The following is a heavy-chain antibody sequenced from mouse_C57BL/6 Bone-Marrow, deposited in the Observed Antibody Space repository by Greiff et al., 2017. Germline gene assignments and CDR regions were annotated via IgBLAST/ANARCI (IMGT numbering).Heavy chain of an antibody. J-gene: IGHJ3*01. CDR2: FHPYNDDT. CDR3: ARGPGPWFAY. V-gene: IGHV1-47*01. CDR1: GSTFTTYP. Sequence: VQLQQSGAELVKPGASVKMSCKASGSTFTTYPLEWMKQHHGKSLEWIGNFHPYNDDTKYDEKFKGKATLTVEKSSSTVYLGLSRLTSDDSAVYDWARGPGPWFAYWGQGTLVTVSA.